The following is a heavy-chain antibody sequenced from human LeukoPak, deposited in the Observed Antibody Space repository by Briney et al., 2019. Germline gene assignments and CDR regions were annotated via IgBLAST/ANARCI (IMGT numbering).Heavy chain of an antibody. CDR3: ARAVWGGTYYFDY. CDR2: TYYSGTT. CDR1: GGSVSSYY. J-gene: IGHJ4*02. Sequence: SETLSLTCTVSGGSVSSYYWTWIRQPPGKGLEWIGYTYYSGTTNYNPSLKSRVTISVDTSKNQFSLRLSSVTAADTAVYYCARAVWGGTYYFDYWGPGTLVTVSS. V-gene: IGHV4-59*02. D-gene: IGHD1-26*01.